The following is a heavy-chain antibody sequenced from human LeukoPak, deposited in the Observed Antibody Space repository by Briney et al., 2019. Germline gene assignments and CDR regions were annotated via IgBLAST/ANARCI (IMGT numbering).Heavy chain of an antibody. CDR3: ARDSSGWYYFDY. D-gene: IGHD6-19*01. CDR2: ISGSGGST. V-gene: IGHV3-23*01. Sequence: GGSLRLSCAASGFTFSSYAMSWVRQAPGKGLEWVSAISGSGGSTYYADSVKGRFTISRVNSKNTLYLQMNSLRAEDTAVYYCARDSSGWYYFDYWGQGTLVTVSS. CDR1: GFTFSSYA. J-gene: IGHJ4*02.